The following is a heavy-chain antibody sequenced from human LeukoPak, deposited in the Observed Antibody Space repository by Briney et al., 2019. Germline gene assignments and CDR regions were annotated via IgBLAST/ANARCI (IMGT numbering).Heavy chain of an antibody. V-gene: IGHV3-7*01. CDR3: GRDFPDY. CDR1: GFTFSSYW. Sequence: GGSLRLSCAASGFTFSSYWMTWVRQAPGKGLEWVANIKEDGSEKYYVDSVKGRFTISRDNAKNSLYLQMNSLRVEDTAIYYCGRDFPDYWGQGILVIVSS. J-gene: IGHJ4*02. CDR2: IKEDGSEK.